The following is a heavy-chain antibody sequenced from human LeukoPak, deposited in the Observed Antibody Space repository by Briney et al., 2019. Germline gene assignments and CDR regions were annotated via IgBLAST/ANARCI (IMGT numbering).Heavy chain of an antibody. J-gene: IGHJ4*02. V-gene: IGHV3-11*01. CDR3: ARSSKVYYYDGGDYYPHYYFAS. D-gene: IGHD3-22*01. CDR2: ISSIDSAK. CDR1: GFSFSDYY. Sequence: GGSLRLSCAASGFSFSDYYMSWIRQAPGKGLEWVSYISSIDSAKFYADSVRGRFTISRDNAKNSVYLQVNSLRVEDTAVYFCARSSKVYYYDGGDYYPHYYFASWGQGTLVTVSS.